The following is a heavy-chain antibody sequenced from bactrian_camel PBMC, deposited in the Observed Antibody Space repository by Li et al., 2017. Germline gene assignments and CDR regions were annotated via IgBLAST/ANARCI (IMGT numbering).Heavy chain of an antibody. CDR1: GFSFSAYA. CDR3: ATAHFGY. V-gene: IGHV3S40*01. Sequence: VQLVESGGGLVQPGGSLRLSCKASGFSFSAYAMRWVRQAPGKGLEWIGCISTSGGTAFYTDSMKGRFTISRDNAKNTVYLQMNRLTSADTALYYCATAHFGYWGQGTQVTVS. D-gene: IGHD3*01. CDR2: ISTSGGTA. J-gene: IGHJ6*01.